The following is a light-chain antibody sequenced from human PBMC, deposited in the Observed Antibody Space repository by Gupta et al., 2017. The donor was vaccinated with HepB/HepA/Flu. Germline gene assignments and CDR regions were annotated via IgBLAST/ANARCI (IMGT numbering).Light chain of an antibody. CDR1: QDVSSF. Sequence: VILTHSPATLSLSPGERATLSCRASQDVSSFLAWYQKKLGQVPRRLIYGASNRAPGSPARCSGTGSGTDYTLTIISRAPEDFEVYFCQQGSNCHPVITFGHGTKVDI. J-gene: IGKJ3*01. CDR3: QQGSNCHPVIT. V-gene: IGKV3D-11*01. CDR2: GAS.